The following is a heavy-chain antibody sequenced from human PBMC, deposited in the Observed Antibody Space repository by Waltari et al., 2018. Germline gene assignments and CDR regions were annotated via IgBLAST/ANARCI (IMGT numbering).Heavy chain of an antibody. CDR3: ARSYQSGSYWDY. V-gene: IGHV1-2*02. J-gene: IGHJ4*02. Sequence: QVQLVQSGAEVKKPGASVKVSCKASGYAFTIYYMHWVRQAPGQGLEWMGLSNPNSRDTDEAKKVQGRVTMTRDTSITTAFMDLSRLRSDDTAVYYCARSYQSGSYWDYWGQGTLVTVSS. D-gene: IGHD1-26*01. CDR1: GYAFTIYY. CDR2: SNPNSRDT.